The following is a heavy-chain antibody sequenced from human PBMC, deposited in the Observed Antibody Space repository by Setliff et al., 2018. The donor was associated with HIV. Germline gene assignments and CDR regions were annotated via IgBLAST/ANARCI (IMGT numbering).Heavy chain of an antibody. Sequence: ASVKVSCKTSGYDFRRYGIAWVRQVPGHGLEWMGWISAYNGNTNYAQKLQGRVTMTTDTSTSTAYMELRSLRSDDTAVYYCARDGGVVVPAAMPAGGLARFDPWGQGTLVTVSS. D-gene: IGHD2-2*01. CDR2: ISAYNGNT. CDR3: ARDGGVVVPAAMPAGGLARFDP. J-gene: IGHJ5*02. V-gene: IGHV1-18*01. CDR1: GYDFRRYG.